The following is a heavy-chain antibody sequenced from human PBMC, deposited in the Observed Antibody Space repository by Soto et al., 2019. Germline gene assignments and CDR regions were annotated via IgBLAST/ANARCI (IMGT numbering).Heavy chain of an antibody. CDR1: GGSISSSSYY. D-gene: IGHD7-27*01. J-gene: IGHJ6*02. V-gene: IGHV4-39*01. CDR2: IYYSGST. Sequence: PSETLSLTCTVSGGSISSSSYYWGWIRQPPGKGLEWIGSIYYSGSTYYNPSLKSRVTISVDTSKNQFSLKLSSVTAADTAVYYCAGHLGIPYYYYYYGMDVWGQGTTVTVSS. CDR3: AGHLGIPYYYYYYGMDV.